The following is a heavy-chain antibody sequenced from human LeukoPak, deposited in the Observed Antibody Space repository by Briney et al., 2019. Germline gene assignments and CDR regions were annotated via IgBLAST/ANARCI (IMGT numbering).Heavy chain of an antibody. CDR2: IYYSGGT. CDR3: ARATEHGYNR. CDR1: GGSISSYY. D-gene: IGHD5-24*01. V-gene: IGHV4-59*01. Sequence: SETLSLTCTVSGGSISSYYWSWIRQPPGKGLEWIGYIYYSGGTNYNPSLKSRVTISVDTSKNQFSLKLSSVTAADTAVYYCARATEHGYNRWGQGTLVTVSS. J-gene: IGHJ4*02.